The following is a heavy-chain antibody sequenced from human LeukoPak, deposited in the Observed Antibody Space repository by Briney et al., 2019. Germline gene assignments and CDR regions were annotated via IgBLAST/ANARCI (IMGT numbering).Heavy chain of an antibody. CDR2: IRYDGSNK. CDR3: AILAAVTPRGFDY. Sequence: PGGSLRLSCAASGFTFSSYGMHWVRQAPGKGLEWVAFIRYDGSNKYYADSVKGRFTISRDNSKNTLYLQMNSLRAEDTAVYYCAILAAVTPRGFDYWGQGTLVTVSS. J-gene: IGHJ4*02. CDR1: GFTFSSYG. V-gene: IGHV3-30*02. D-gene: IGHD6-13*01.